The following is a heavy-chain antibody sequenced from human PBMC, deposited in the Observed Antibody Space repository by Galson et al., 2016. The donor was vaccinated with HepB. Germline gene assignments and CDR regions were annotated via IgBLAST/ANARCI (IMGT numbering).Heavy chain of an antibody. V-gene: IGHV3-23*01. CDR2: LSSGGDKT. D-gene: IGHD3-16*01. CDR3: AKGGPFGGGYGPTNYFAP. CDR1: GFTFSNYA. J-gene: IGHJ5*02. Sequence: SLRLSCAASGFTFSNYAMTWVRQAPGKGLEWVSSLSSGGDKTYYADSVRGRFTISRDNSMSTLYLQMNSLSAADTAVYYCAKGGPFGGGYGPTNYFAPWGQGPLVTGSS.